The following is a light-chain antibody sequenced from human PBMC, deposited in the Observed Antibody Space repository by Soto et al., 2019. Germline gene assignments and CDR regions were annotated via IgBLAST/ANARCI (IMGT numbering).Light chain of an antibody. CDR2: AAS. CDR3: QQYGGSPGYT. J-gene: IGKJ2*01. CDR1: QSVTSSY. V-gene: IGKV3-20*01. Sequence: EIVLTQSPGTLSLSPGERATLSCRASQSVTSSYLAWFQQKPGQAPRLLIYAASSRATGIPDRFSGSGSGTDFTLTISRLEPEDFAVYYCQQYGGSPGYTFGQVTTLEIK.